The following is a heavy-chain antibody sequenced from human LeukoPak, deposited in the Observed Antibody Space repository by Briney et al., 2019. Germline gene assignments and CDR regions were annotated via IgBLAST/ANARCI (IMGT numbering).Heavy chain of an antibody. Sequence: PGGSLRLSCAASGIIFSDAWMTWVRQAPGKGLEWVGRVTRKTDGGTTDYAAPVKGRFTISRDDSENTLYLQMNSLKTEDTAVYYCTTGDCRTTSCYTDYYYYYMDVWGKGTTVTVSS. J-gene: IGHJ6*03. V-gene: IGHV3-15*01. CDR1: GIIFSDAW. CDR3: TTGDCRTTSCYTDYYYYYMDV. D-gene: IGHD2-2*02. CDR2: VTRKTDGGTT.